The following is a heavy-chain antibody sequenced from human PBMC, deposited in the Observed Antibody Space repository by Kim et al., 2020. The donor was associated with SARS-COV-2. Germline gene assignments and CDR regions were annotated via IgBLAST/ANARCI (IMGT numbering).Heavy chain of an antibody. D-gene: IGHD3-3*01. V-gene: IGHV1-46*01. J-gene: IGHJ3*02. Sequence: AQKFQGRVTMTRDTSTSTVYMELSSLRSEDTAVYYCASRSGYRKRDASDIWGQGTMVTVSS. CDR3: ASRSGYRKRDASDI.